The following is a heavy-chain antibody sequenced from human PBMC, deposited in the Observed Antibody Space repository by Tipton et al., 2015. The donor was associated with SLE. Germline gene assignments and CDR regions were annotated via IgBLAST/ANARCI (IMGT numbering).Heavy chain of an antibody. CDR1: GGSISSSSYY. J-gene: IGHJ3*02. CDR2: IYYSGST. V-gene: IGHV4-39*07. Sequence: TLSLTCTVSGGSISSSSYYWGWIRQPPGKGLEWIGSIYYSGSTYYNPSLKSRVTISVDTSKNQFSLKLSSVTAADTAVYYCARVLVSPGAFDIWGQGTMVTVSS. D-gene: IGHD6-6*01. CDR3: ARVLVSPGAFDI.